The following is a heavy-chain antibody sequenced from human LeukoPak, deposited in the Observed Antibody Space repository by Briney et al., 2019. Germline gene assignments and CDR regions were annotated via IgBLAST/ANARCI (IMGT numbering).Heavy chain of an antibody. J-gene: IGHJ4*02. CDR3: KSGGAAPGSFDY. D-gene: IGHD1-1*01. CDR2: IKHDGDEE. V-gene: IGHV3-7*01. Sequence: GGSLRLSCAASGFTFSSYWMSWMRQAPGKGLEWVANIKHDGDEEYYVDSVRGRFTISRDNAKNSLYLQLSSLRVEDTAVYYCKSGGAAPGSFDYWGQGTLVTVSP. CDR1: GFTFSSYW.